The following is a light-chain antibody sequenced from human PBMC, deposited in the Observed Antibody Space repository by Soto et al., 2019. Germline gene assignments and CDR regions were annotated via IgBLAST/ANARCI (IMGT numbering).Light chain of an antibody. CDR3: QQYYNTPFT. CDR1: QNLLYSSNNKNY. J-gene: IGKJ3*01. CDR2: WAF. V-gene: IGKV4-1*01. Sequence: DIVMTQSPDSLAVSLGGRATINCKSSQNLLYSSNNKNYLAWYRQKPGQPPSLLIYWAFTRESGVPDRFSGGGSGTDLTLTISSLQAEDVAVYYCQQYYNTPFTFGPGTKVDIK.